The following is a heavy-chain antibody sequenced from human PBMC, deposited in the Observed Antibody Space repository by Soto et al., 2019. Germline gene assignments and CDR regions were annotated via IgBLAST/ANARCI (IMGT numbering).Heavy chain of an antibody. CDR1: GGTFSSYA. CDR2: MKPNSGNT. CDR3: ARGEDYDILTGYSNYYYYYMDV. J-gene: IGHJ6*03. Sequence: ASVKVSCKASGGTFSSYAISWVRQAPGQGLEWIGGMKPNSGNTGYAQKFQGRVTMTRNTSISTAYMELSSLRSEDTAVYYCARGEDYDILTGYSNYYYYYMDVWGKGTTVTVSS. V-gene: IGHV1-8*02. D-gene: IGHD3-9*01.